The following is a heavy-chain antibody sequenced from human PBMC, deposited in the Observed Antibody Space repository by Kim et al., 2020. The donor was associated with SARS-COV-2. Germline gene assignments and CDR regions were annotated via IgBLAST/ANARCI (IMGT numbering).Heavy chain of an antibody. CDR3: ARGWVMGATVDY. Sequence: GGSLRLSCAASGFTVSSNYMSWVRQAPGKGLEWVSVIYSGGSTHYADSVKGRFTISRDNSKNTLYLQMNSLKAEDTAVYYCARGWVMGATVDYWGQGTLVTVSS. D-gene: IGHD1-26*01. CDR1: GFTVSSNY. CDR2: IYSGGST. V-gene: IGHV3-66*01. J-gene: IGHJ4*02.